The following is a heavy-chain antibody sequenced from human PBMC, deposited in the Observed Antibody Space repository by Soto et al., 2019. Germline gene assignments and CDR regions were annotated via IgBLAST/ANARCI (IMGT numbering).Heavy chain of an antibody. CDR1: GYTFTSYA. V-gene: IGHV1-3*01. Sequence: GASVKVSCKASGYTFTSYAMHWVRQAPGQRLEWMGWINAGNGNTKYSQKFQGRVTITRDTSASTAYMELSSLRSEDTAVYYCARGPHNWNPLSYFDYWGQGTLVTSPQ. CDR2: INAGNGNT. J-gene: IGHJ4*02. CDR3: ARGPHNWNPLSYFDY. D-gene: IGHD1-20*01.